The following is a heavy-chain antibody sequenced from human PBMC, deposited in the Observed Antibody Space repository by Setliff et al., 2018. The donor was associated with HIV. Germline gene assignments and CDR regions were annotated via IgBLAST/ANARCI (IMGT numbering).Heavy chain of an antibody. J-gene: IGHJ4*02. CDR3: ARKPTGSPSDY. CDR1: GYSFSSYW. CDR2: ISAYNGNT. D-gene: IGHD2-2*01. Sequence: GESLKISCTGFGYSFSSYWIGWVRQMPGKGLEWMGWISAYNGNTNYAQKLQGRVTMTTDTSTSTAYMELRSLRSDDTAVYYCARKPTGSPSDYWGQGTLVTVSS. V-gene: IGHV1-18*04.